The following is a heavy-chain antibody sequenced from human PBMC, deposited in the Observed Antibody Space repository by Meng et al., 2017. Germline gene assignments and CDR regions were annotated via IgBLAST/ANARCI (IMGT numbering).Heavy chain of an antibody. D-gene: IGHD3-10*01. CDR3: ARDYGSGRIILHFDY. Sequence: QGQLVESGAEVKKPGASVKVACKASGYTFTGYYMHWVRQAPGQGLEWMGQINPNSGGTNYAQKFQGRVTMTRDTSISTAYMELSRLRSDDTAVYYCARDYGSGRIILHFDYWGQGTLVTVSS. V-gene: IGHV1-2*06. CDR1: GYTFTGYY. CDR2: INPNSGGT. J-gene: IGHJ4*02.